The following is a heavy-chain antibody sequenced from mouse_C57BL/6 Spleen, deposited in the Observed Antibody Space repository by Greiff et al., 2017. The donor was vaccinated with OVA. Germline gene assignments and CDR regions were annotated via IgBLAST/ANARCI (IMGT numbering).Heavy chain of an antibody. Sequence: QVQLQQPGAELVKPGASVKLSCKASGYTFTSYWMQWVKQRPGQGLEWIGEIDPSDSYTNYNQKFKGKATLTVDTTSSTAYMQLSSLTSEDSAVDYCAREGGYGNYSAYWGQGTLVTVSA. CDR2: IDPSDSYT. CDR1: GYTFTSYW. CDR3: AREGGYGNYSAY. V-gene: IGHV1-50*01. J-gene: IGHJ3*01. D-gene: IGHD2-1*01.